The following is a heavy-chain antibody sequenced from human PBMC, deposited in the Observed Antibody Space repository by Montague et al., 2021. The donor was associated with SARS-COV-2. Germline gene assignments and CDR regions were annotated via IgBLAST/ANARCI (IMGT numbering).Heavy chain of an antibody. J-gene: IGHJ4*02. CDR1: GGSISSSSYY. V-gene: IGHV4-39*01. D-gene: IGHD3-10*01. Sequence: SETLSLTCTVSGGSISSSSYYWGWIRQPPGKGLEWIGSIYYSGSTYYNPSLKSRVTISVDTSKNQFSLKLSSVTAADTAVYYCELESGSGSYLVYWVQGTLVTVSS. CDR3: ELESGSGSYLVY. CDR2: IYYSGST.